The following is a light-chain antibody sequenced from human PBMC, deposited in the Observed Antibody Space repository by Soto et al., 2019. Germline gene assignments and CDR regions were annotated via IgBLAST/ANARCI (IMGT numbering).Light chain of an antibody. Sequence: DIQMTQSPSSVSASVGDRVTITCRASQVINSWLAWYQQRPGKAPKLLISAASSLQSGFPSRFSGSGSGTDFTLTISSLQPEDSATYFCQQANSFPFTFGPGTKVHIK. J-gene: IGKJ3*01. CDR1: QVINSW. CDR2: AAS. V-gene: IGKV1-12*02. CDR3: QQANSFPFT.